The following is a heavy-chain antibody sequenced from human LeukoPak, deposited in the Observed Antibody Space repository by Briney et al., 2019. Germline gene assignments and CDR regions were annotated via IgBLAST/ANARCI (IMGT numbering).Heavy chain of an antibody. Sequence: SETLSLTCTVSGGSISSGDYYWSWIRQPPGKGLEWIGYIYYSGSTYYNPSLKSRVTISVDTSKNQFSLKLSSVTAADTAVYYCASTPYDSRWFDPWGQGTLVTVSS. J-gene: IGHJ5*02. CDR1: GGSISSGDYY. D-gene: IGHD5-12*01. V-gene: IGHV4-30-4*01. CDR3: ASTPYDSRWFDP. CDR2: IYYSGST.